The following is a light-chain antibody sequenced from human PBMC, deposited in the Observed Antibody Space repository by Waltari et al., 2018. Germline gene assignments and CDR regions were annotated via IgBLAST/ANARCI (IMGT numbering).Light chain of an antibody. CDR2: DVS. J-gene: IGLJ3*02. V-gene: IGLV2-14*01. CDR1: RSDVGGYKY. Sequence: QSALTQPASVSGSPGQSITISCTGTRSDVGGYKYVSWYQQHPGKAPKLMIYDVSKRPSGVSNRFSGSKSGNTASLTISGLQAEDEADYYCSSYTSSSTPWVFGGGTKLTVL. CDR3: SSYTSSSTPWV.